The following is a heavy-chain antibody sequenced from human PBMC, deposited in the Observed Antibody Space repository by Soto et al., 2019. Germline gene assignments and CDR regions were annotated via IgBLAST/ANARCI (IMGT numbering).Heavy chain of an antibody. D-gene: IGHD1-26*01. CDR1: VGSISSCSYH. Sequence: SETLSLTCTVSVGSISSCSYHWSWIRQHPGKGLEWIGNIYYSGSSYYNPSLKSRATISIDTSKDQFSLRLGSVTAADTAVYYCARVEGSSYYFRHDCWGRGTLVTVSS. CDR2: IYYSGSS. J-gene: IGHJ4*02. V-gene: IGHV4-31*03. CDR3: ARVEGSSYYFRHDC.